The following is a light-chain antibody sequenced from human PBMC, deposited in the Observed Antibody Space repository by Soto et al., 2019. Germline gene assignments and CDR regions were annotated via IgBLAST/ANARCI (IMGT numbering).Light chain of an antibody. V-gene: IGKV3-11*01. J-gene: IGKJ5*01. Sequence: EIVLTQSPATLSLSPGERATLSCRASQSVSSYLAWYQQKPGQAPRLLIYDASNRATGIPARFSGSGSGTAVTLTINSLESEDFAVYYCQQRSSWPLTFGQGTRLEIK. CDR3: QQRSSWPLT. CDR1: QSVSSY. CDR2: DAS.